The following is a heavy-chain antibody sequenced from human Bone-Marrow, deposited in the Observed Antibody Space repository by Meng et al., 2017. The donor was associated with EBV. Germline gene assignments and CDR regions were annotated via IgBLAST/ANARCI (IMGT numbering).Heavy chain of an antibody. Sequence: QGRPVQSGAELEKAGSSVKVSCKASGGTFSSYAISWVRQAPGQGLEWMGGIIPIFGTANYAQKFQGRVTITADESTSTAYMELSSLRSEDTAVYYCARDSDILTGPGGYWGQGTLVTVSS. V-gene: IGHV1-69*01. CDR1: GGTFSSYA. D-gene: IGHD3-9*01. J-gene: IGHJ4*02. CDR2: IIPIFGTA. CDR3: ARDSDILTGPGGY.